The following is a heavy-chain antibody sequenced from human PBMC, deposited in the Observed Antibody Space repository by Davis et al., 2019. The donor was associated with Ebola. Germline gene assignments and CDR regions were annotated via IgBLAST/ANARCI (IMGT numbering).Heavy chain of an antibody. V-gene: IGHV4-59*01. D-gene: IGHD5-18*01. Sequence: SETLSLTCTVSGGSIITNSYWSWIRQPPGEALEWIGNIYDSGSTNYNPSLKSRVTISVDRSKSQFSLTLSSVTAADTAIYYCARDVWIRSDYYAMDVWGQGTTVTVSS. CDR1: GGSIITNSY. J-gene: IGHJ6*02. CDR2: IYDSGST. CDR3: ARDVWIRSDYYAMDV.